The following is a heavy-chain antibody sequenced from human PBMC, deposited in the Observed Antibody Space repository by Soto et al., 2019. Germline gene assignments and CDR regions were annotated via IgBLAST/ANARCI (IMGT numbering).Heavy chain of an antibody. CDR1: GGSLSNYG. CDR3: ARGDATKIVVTTYYAMDV. CDR2: ILPVFGTP. D-gene: IGHD3-22*01. J-gene: IGHJ6*02. V-gene: IGHV1-69*12. Sequence: QVQLVQSGAEVKKPGSSVKVSCKASGGSLSNYGISWVRQAPGQWLEWMGAILPVFGTPNYAQKFQDRVTITADESTTTVYMEVRSLTSEDTAVYYCARGDATKIVVTTYYAMDVWGQGTTVTVSS.